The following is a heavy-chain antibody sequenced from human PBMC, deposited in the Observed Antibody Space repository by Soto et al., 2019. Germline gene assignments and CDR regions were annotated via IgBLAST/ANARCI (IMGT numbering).Heavy chain of an antibody. CDR3: ARLELKTPYYYYMDV. CDR2: IYYSGST. CDR1: GGSISGYY. J-gene: IGHJ6*03. Sequence: SETLSLTCTVSGGSISGYYWSWIRQPPGKGLEWIGYIYYSGSTNYNPSLKSRVTISVDTSKNQFSLKLSSVTAADTAVYYCARLELKTPYYYYMDVWGKGTTDTVSS. D-gene: IGHD1-7*01. V-gene: IGHV4-59*08.